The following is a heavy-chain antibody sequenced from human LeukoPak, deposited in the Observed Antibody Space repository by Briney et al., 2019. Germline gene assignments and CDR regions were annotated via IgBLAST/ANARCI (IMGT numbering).Heavy chain of an antibody. CDR1: GFRFSNYW. J-gene: IGHJ4*02. CDR3: ASELSAAAGFDY. CDR2: IKQDGSEK. Sequence: GGSLRLSCAASGFRFSNYWMSWVRQAPGKGLEWVANIKQDGSEKDYVGSVKGRFTISRDNSKNTLYLQMNSLRAEDTAVYYCASELSAAAGFDYWGQGTLVTVSS. V-gene: IGHV3-7*01. D-gene: IGHD6-13*01.